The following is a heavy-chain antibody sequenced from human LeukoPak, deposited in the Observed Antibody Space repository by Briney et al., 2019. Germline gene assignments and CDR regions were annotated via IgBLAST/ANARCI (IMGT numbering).Heavy chain of an antibody. V-gene: IGHV3-64D*06. J-gene: IGHJ6*04. Sequence: GGSLRLSCSASGFTFSSYAMYWVRQPPGKGLEYVSAISSNGGSTYYADSVKGRFTTSRDNSKNTLYLQMSSLRAEDTAVYYCVKGNWRVAYYGMDVWGKGTTVTVSS. CDR3: VKGNWRVAYYGMDV. D-gene: IGHD1-20*01. CDR2: ISSNGGST. CDR1: GFTFSSYA.